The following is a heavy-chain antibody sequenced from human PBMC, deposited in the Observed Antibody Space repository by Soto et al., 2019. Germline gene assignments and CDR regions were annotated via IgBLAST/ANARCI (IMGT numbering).Heavy chain of an antibody. CDR3: ARGGYYDFWSGYYPCDNWFDP. CDR2: INHSGST. Sequence: SETLSLTCAVYGGSFSGYYWSWIRQPPGKGLEWIGEINHSGSTNYNPSLKSRVTISVDTSKNQFSLKLSSVTAADTAVYYCARGGYYDFWSGYYPCDNWFDPWGQGTLVTVSS. D-gene: IGHD3-3*01. J-gene: IGHJ5*02. V-gene: IGHV4-34*01. CDR1: GGSFSGYY.